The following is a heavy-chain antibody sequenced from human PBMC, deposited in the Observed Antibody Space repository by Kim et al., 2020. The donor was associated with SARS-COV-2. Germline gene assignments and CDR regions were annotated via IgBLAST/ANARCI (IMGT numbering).Heavy chain of an antibody. CDR2: IYYSGST. J-gene: IGHJ6*02. D-gene: IGHD4-17*01. CDR1: GGSISSGGYY. CDR3: ARDHTVTTLRGAVYYYYGMDV. Sequence: SETLSLTCTVSGGSISSGGYYWSWIRQHPGKGLEWIGYIYYSGSTYYNPSLKSRVTISVDTSKNQFSLKLSSVTAADTAVYYCARDHTVTTLRGAVYYYYGMDVWGQGTTVTVSS. V-gene: IGHV4-31*03.